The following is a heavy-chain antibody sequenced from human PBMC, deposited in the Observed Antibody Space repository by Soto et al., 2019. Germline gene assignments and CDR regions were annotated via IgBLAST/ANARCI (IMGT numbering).Heavy chain of an antibody. D-gene: IGHD3-16*01. Sequence: QTGGSLRLSCEVSGFTFRSAWMCWVRQAPGKGLEWVANIKEDGSKKYYVDSVKGRFTISRDNSKNSLYLQMSSLRAEDTAVYYCARDGGYDAYDYWGQGTLVTVSS. CDR1: GFTFRSAW. V-gene: IGHV3-7*03. J-gene: IGHJ4*02. CDR3: ARDGGYDAYDY. CDR2: IKEDGSKK.